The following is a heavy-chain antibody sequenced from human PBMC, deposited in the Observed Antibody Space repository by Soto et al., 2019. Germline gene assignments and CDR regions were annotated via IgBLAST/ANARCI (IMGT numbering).Heavy chain of an antibody. J-gene: IGHJ5*02. D-gene: IGHD2-15*01. CDR1: GYTFTDYW. Sequence: EVQLVQSGAEVREPGESLKISCMGSGYTFTDYWIGWVRQMPGKGLEWMGIIYPDDSDVRYSPSFQGQVTMSVDKSSNTAYLQWTSLKASDTAIYYCARQSSDTYSDYFDPWGQGTLVTVSS. V-gene: IGHV5-51*01. CDR3: ARQSSDTYSDYFDP. CDR2: IYPDDSDV.